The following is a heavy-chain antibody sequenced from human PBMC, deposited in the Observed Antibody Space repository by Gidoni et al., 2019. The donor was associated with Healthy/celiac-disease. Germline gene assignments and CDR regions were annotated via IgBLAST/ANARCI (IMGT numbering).Heavy chain of an antibody. Sequence: EVQLVESGGGLIQPGGSLRLSCAASGFTVSSNYMSWVRQAPGKGLEWVSVIYSGGNTYYADSGKGRFTISRDNSKNTLYLQMNSLRAEDTAVYYCARVFESDAFDIWGQGTMVTVSS. V-gene: IGHV3-53*01. J-gene: IGHJ3*02. CDR1: GFTVSSNY. D-gene: IGHD3-9*01. CDR2: IYSGGNT. CDR3: ARVFESDAFDI.